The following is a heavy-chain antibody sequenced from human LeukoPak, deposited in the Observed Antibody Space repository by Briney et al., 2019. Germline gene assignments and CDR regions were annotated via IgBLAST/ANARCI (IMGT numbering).Heavy chain of an antibody. Sequence: GASVKVSCKASGYTFTSYDINWVRQATGQGLEWMGWMNPNSGNTGYAQKFQGRVTMTRNTPISTAYMELSSLRSEDTAVYYCARGPPRYYYGSGSFYGMDVWGQGTTVTVSS. CDR3: ARGPPRYYYGSGSFYGMDV. CDR1: GYTFTSYD. D-gene: IGHD3-10*01. V-gene: IGHV1-8*01. CDR2: MNPNSGNT. J-gene: IGHJ6*02.